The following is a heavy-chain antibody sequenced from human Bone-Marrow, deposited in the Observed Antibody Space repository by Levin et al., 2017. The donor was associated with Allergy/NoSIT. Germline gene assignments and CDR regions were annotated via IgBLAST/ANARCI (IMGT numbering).Heavy chain of an antibody. Sequence: HTGGSLRLSCAASEFIFSSYGMHWVRQAPGKGLEWVAVISYDGSDKYYADSVKGRFSISRDNSKNTLYLQMNSLRAEDTAVYYCAKPFRNYAGYYYYGMDVWGQGTTVNVYS. D-gene: IGHD4-11*01. CDR2: ISYDGSDK. CDR1: EFIFSSYG. J-gene: IGHJ6*02. CDR3: AKPFRNYAGYYYYGMDV. V-gene: IGHV3-30*18.